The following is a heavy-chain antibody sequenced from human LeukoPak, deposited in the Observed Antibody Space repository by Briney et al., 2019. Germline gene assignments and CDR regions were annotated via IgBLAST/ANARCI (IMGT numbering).Heavy chain of an antibody. V-gene: IGHV1-69*13. Sequence: EASVKVSCKASGGTFSSYAISWVRQAPGQGLEWMGGIIPIFGTANYAQKFQGRVTITADESTSTAYMELRSLRSDDTAVYYCATGVEWAYSNYWGQGTLVTVSS. D-gene: IGHD2-21*01. CDR3: ATGVEWAYSNY. J-gene: IGHJ4*02. CDR1: GGTFSSYA. CDR2: IIPIFGTA.